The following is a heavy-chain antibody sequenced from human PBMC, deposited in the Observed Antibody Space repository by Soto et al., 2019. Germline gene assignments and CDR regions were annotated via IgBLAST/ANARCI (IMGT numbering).Heavy chain of an antibody. CDR1: VFTFSSYA. CDR2: IIGTGGST. Sequence: GSLRLSCAASVFTFSSYAMSWVRQAPGKGLEWVSAIIGTGGSTYYADSVKGRFTISRDNSKNTLYLQMNSLRAEDTAVYYCAKDPTYCGGDCYPTPFDYWGQGTLV. J-gene: IGHJ4*02. CDR3: AKDPTYCGGDCYPTPFDY. D-gene: IGHD2-21*02. V-gene: IGHV3-23*01.